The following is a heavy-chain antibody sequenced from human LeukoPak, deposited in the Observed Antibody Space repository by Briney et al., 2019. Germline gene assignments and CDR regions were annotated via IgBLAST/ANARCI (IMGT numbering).Heavy chain of an antibody. J-gene: IGHJ3*02. CDR1: GFTFSSYA. V-gene: IGHV3-23*01. D-gene: IGHD1-26*01. Sequence: PGGSLRLFCAASGFTFSSYAMGWVRQAPGKGLEWVSAINGGGGDTYYADSVKGRFTISRDNSKNTLYLQMNSLRAEDTAVYYCAKFQILGATGAFDIWGQGTMVTVSS. CDR3: AKFQILGATGAFDI. CDR2: INGGGGDT.